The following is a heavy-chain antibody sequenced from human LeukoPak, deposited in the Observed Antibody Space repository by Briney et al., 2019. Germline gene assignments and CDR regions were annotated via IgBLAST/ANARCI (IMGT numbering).Heavy chain of an antibody. CDR1: GFTFSSDW. V-gene: IGHV3-7*01. J-gene: IGHJ5*02. CDR2: IKQDESEK. CDR3: ANYGSGLAGWFDP. D-gene: IGHD3-10*01. Sequence: PGGSLRLSCAASGFTFSSDWMSWVRQAPGKGLEWVANIKQDESEKYYVDSVKGRFTISRDNAKNSLYLQMNSLRAEDTAVYYCANYGSGLAGWFDPWGQGTLVTVSS.